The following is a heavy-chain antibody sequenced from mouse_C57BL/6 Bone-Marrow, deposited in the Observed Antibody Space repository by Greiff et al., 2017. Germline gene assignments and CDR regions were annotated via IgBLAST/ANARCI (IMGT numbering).Heavy chain of an antibody. V-gene: IGHV1-82*01. CDR2: IYPGDGDT. D-gene: IGHD2-4*01. J-gene: IGHJ3*01. Sequence: VQLQQSGPELVKPGASVKISCKASGYAFSSSWMNWVKQRPGKGLEWIGRIYPGDGDTNYNGKFKGKDTLTADKSSSTAYMQLSSLTSEDSAVYFCAGPYDYDPFAYWGQGTLVTVSA. CDR1: GYAFSSSW. CDR3: AGPYDYDPFAY.